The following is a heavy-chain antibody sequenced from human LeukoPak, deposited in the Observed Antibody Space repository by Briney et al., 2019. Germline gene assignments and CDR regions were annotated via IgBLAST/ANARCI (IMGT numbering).Heavy chain of an antibody. CDR1: GYTFTSYD. V-gene: IGHV1-8*01. D-gene: IGHD3-9*01. CDR3: ARVIPINDRLAPPD. CDR2: MNPNSGNT. Sequence: GASVKVSCKASGYTFTSYDINWVRQATGQGLEWMGWMNPNSGNTGYAQKFQGRVTMTRNTSISTAYMELSRLRYDDTAVYYCARVIPINDRLAPPDWGQGTLVTVSS. J-gene: IGHJ4*02.